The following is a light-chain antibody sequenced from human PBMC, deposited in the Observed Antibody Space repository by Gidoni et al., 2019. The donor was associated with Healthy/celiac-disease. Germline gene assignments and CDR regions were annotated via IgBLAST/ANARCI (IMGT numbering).Light chain of an antibody. CDR1: QSVSSSY. CDR3: QQYGSSPPYT. J-gene: IGKJ2*01. CDR2: GAS. Sequence: EIVLTQSPGTLSLSPGERDTLSCRASQSVSSSYLAWYQQKPGQAPRLLIYGASSRATGIPDRFSGSGSGTDFTLTISRLEPEDVAVYYCQQYGSSPPYTFGQWTKLEIK. V-gene: IGKV3-20*01.